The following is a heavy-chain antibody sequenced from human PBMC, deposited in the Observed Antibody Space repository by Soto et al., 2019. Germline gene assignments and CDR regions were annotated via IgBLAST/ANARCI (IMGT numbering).Heavy chain of an antibody. CDR2: ISYDGSNK. D-gene: IGHD2-15*01. J-gene: IGHJ5*02. CDR1: GFTFSSYG. CDR3: AKDPLKMVVAATPNWFDP. V-gene: IGHV3-30*18. Sequence: LSLTCAASGFTFSSYGMHWVRQAPGKGLEWVAVISYDGSNKYYADSVKGRFTISRDNSKNTLYLQMNSLRAEDTAVYYCAKDPLKMVVAATPNWFDPWGQGTLVTVSS.